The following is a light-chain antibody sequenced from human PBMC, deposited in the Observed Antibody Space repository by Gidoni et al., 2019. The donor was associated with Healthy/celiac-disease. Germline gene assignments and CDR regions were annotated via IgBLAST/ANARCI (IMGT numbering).Light chain of an antibody. CDR2: AAS. CDR3: QQNYSTPPT. Sequence: IQMTQSPSSLSASLGDRVTITCRVSQSISSYLDWYQQKPGKAPKLLIYAASSLQSGVPSRFSGSGSGTDFTLTISSLQPEDFATYYCQQNYSTPPTFGHGTKVEIK. J-gene: IGKJ1*01. CDR1: QSISSY. V-gene: IGKV1-39*01.